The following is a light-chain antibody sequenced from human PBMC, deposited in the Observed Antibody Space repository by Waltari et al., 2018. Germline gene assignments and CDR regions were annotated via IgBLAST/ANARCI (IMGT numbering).Light chain of an antibody. J-gene: IGKJ1*01. CDR3: QQRSDWPRT. CDR2: DAS. Sequence: EIVLTQSPVTLSLSPGDRATLSCRASQSIGTFLAWLQQKPGQAPSLLIYDASYRATDIPARFSGAGSGTDFTLTISSLEPEDFAVYFCQQRSDWPRTFGQGTRVEIK. V-gene: IGKV3-11*01. CDR1: QSIGTF.